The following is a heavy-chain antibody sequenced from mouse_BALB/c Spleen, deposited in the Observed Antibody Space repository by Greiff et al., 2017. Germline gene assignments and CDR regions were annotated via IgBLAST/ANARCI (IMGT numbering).Heavy chain of an antibody. J-gene: IGHJ4*01. CDR1: GFTFSSYT. Sequence: DVMLVESGGGLVQPGGSLKLSCAASGFTFSSYTMSWVRQTPEKRLEWVAYISNGGGSTYYPDTVKGRFTISRDNAKNTLYLQMSSLKSEDTAMYYCARLGEAMDYWGQGTSVTVSS. V-gene: IGHV5-12-2*01. CDR2: ISNGGGST. D-gene: IGHD4-1*01. CDR3: ARLGEAMDY.